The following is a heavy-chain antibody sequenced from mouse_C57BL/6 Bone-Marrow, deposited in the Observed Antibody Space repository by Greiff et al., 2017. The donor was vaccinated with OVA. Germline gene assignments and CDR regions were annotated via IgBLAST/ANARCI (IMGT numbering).Heavy chain of an antibody. D-gene: IGHD1-1*01. CDR2: INPGSGGT. Sequence: QVQLQQSGAELVRPGTSVKVSCKASGYAFTNYLIEWVKQRPGQGLEWIGVINPGSGGTNYNEKFKGKATLTADKSSSTAYMQLSSLTSEDSAVYFCASPNYYGSSFYAMDYWGQGTSVTVSS. V-gene: IGHV1-54*01. CDR3: ASPNYYGSSFYAMDY. J-gene: IGHJ4*01. CDR1: GYAFTNYL.